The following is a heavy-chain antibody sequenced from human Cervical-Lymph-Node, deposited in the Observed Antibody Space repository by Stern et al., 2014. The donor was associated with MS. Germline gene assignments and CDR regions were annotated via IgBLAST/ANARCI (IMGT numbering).Heavy chain of an antibody. Sequence: QVQLVQSGSELKKPGASVKVSCKASGYTFTFYGINWVRQAPGQGLEYMGWINTNSGNPTYAQAFPGRFVFSLDTSVSTAYLQISGLKAEDTAVYYCARDKMLTTFDSWGQGTLVTVSS. CDR1: GYTFTFYG. J-gene: IGHJ4*02. CDR3: ARDKMLTTFDS. CDR2: INTNSGNP. D-gene: IGHD4/OR15-4a*01. V-gene: IGHV7-4-1*02.